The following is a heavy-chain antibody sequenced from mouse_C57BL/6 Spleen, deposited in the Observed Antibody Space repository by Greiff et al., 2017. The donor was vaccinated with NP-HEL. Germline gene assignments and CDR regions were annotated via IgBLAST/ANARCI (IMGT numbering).Heavy chain of an antibody. CDR3: AIWDYGPWFAY. D-gene: IGHD1-1*02. CDR1: GYSFTGYY. J-gene: IGHJ3*01. Sequence: VQLQQSGPELVKPGASVKISCKASGYSFTGYYMNWVKQSPEKSLEWLGEINPSTGGTTYNQKFKAKATLTVDKSSSTAYMQLKSLTSEDSAVYYCAIWDYGPWFAYWGQGTLVTVSA. V-gene: IGHV1-42*01. CDR2: INPSTGGT.